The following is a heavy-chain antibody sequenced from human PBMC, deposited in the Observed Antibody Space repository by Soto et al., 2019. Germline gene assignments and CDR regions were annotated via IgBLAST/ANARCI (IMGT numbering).Heavy chain of an antibody. J-gene: IGHJ3*01. V-gene: IGHV3-30-3*01. D-gene: IGHD3-22*01. Sequence: QVQLVESGGGVVQPGRSLRLSCAASGFTFSSYAMHWVRQAPGKGLEWVAVISYDGSNKYYADSVKGRFTISRDNSKNTLYLHMNSPKADATAVYYNARDHATPIPQYYYDREGPAFDFTGQGTMVTVSS. CDR1: GFTFSSYA. CDR3: ARDHATPIPQYYYDREGPAFDF. CDR2: ISYDGSNK.